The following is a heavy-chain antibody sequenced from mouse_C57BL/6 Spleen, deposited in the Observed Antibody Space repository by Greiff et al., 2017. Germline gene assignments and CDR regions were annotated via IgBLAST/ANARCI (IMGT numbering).Heavy chain of an antibody. CDR1: GFTFSDYY. D-gene: IGHD2-4*01. V-gene: IGHV5-12*01. CDR2: ISNGGGST. J-gene: IGHJ1*03. Sequence: EVKLMESGGGLVQPGGSLKLSCAASGFTFSDYYMYWVRQTPEKRLEWVAYISNGGGSTYYPDTVKGRFTISRDNAKNTLYLQMSRLESEDTAMYYCTRHVDYDGWYFDVWGTGTTVTVSS. CDR3: TRHVDYDGWYFDV.